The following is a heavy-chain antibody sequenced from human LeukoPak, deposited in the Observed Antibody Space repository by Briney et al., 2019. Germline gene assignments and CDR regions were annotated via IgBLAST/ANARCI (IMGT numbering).Heavy chain of an antibody. CDR2: IYYSGST. D-gene: IGHD6-19*01. CDR1: GGSISSYY. Sequence: SETLFLTCTVSGGSISSYYWSWIRQPPGKGLEWIGYIYYSGSTNYNPSLKSRVTISVDTSKNQFSLKLSSVTAADTAVYYCARAFRSSGWDHWYFDLWGRGTLVTVSS. V-gene: IGHV4-59*01. J-gene: IGHJ2*01. CDR3: ARAFRSSGWDHWYFDL.